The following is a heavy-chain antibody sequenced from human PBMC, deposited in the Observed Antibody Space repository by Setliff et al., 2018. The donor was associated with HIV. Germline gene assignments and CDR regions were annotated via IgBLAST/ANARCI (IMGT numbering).Heavy chain of an antibody. CDR2: FNTETRNP. CDR3: ARVGSYWSTFDY. V-gene: IGHV7-4-1*02. Sequence: ASVKVSCKASGYTVTTYGISWVRQALGQGLEWMGWFNTETRNPMYAQAFKGRLVFSLDTSVSTAYLQINSLKAEDTAMYYCARVGSYWSTFDYWGQGALVTVSS. D-gene: IGHD1-26*01. CDR1: GYTVTTYG. J-gene: IGHJ4*02.